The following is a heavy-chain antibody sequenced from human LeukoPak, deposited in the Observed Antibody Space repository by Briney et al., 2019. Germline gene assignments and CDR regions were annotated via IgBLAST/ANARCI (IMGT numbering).Heavy chain of an antibody. D-gene: IGHD6-19*01. CDR2: IYYSGST. Sequence: SETLSLTCTVSGGSFSSSSYYWGWLRQPPGKGLEWIGSIYYSGSTYYNPSLKSRVTISVDTSKNQFSLKLSSVTAADTAVYYCARHALAGRVEYFQHWGQGTLVTVSS. J-gene: IGHJ1*01. CDR1: GGSFSSSSYY. CDR3: ARHALAGRVEYFQH. V-gene: IGHV4-39*01.